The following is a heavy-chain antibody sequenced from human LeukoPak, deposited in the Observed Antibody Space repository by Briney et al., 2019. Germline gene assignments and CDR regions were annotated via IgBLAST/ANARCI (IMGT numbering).Heavy chain of an antibody. CDR1: GYTFTSYG. CDR3: ARDLFPTPRFIAARGNWFDP. J-gene: IGHJ5*02. D-gene: IGHD6-6*01. Sequence: ASVKVSCKASGYTFTSYGISWVRQAPGQGLEWMGWISAYNGNTNYAQKLQGRVTMTTDTSTSTAYMELRSLRSDDTAVYYCARDLFPTPRFIAARGNWFDPWGQGTLVTVSS. V-gene: IGHV1-18*01. CDR2: ISAYNGNT.